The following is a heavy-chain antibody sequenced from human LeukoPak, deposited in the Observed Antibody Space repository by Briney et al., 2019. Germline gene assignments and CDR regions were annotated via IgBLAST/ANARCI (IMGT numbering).Heavy chain of an antibody. J-gene: IGHJ4*02. Sequence: GGSLRLSCAASGSTFSSFSTYDFNWVRQAPGKGLEWVSYISSSGGTIYYADSVKGRFTISRDNARNSLYLQMNSLRAEDTAVYYCARDAYCGSDCYSPSLFDYWGQGTLVTVSS. CDR3: ARDAYCGSDCYSPSLFDY. V-gene: IGHV3-48*03. D-gene: IGHD2-21*02. CDR1: GSTFSS. CDR2: ISSSGGTI.